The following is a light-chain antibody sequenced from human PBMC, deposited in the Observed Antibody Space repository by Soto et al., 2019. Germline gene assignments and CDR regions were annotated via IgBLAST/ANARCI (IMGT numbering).Light chain of an antibody. V-gene: IGKV3-20*01. CDR1: QSVSSSY. CDR3: QQYGSSPWT. CDR2: GAS. J-gene: IGKJ1*01. Sequence: EIVLTQSPGTLSLSPGERATLSCRASQSVSSSYLAWYQQKPGQAPRVLIYGASSRAPGIPDRFSGSGSGTDFTLTISRLEPEDFAVYYCQQYGSSPWTFGRGTKVEIK.